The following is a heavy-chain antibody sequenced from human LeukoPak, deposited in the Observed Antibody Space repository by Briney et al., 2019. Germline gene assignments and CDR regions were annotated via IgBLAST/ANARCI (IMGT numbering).Heavy chain of an antibody. J-gene: IGHJ4*02. Sequence: GGSLRLSCAASGFTFSSYGMSWVRQAPGKGLEWVSAISGSGGSTYYADSVKGRFTISRDNSKNTLYLQMNSLRAEDTAVYYCAKDISNVLLWFGDDYWGQGTLVTVSS. CDR2: ISGSGGST. D-gene: IGHD3-10*01. V-gene: IGHV3-23*01. CDR3: AKDISNVLLWFGDDY. CDR1: GFTFSSYG.